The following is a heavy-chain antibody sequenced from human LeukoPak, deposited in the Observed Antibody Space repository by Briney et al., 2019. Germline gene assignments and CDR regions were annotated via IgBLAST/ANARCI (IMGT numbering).Heavy chain of an antibody. CDR3: ARVPAWTGKPSEIDY. D-gene: IGHD3/OR15-3a*01. J-gene: IGHJ4*02. CDR2: IYYSGGT. CDR1: GGSISSYY. Sequence: PSETLSLTCTVSGGSISSYYWSWIRQPPGKGLEWIGYIYYSGGTNYNPSLKSRVTISVDTSKNQFSLKLSSVTAADTAVYYCARVPAWTGKPSEIDYWGQGTLVTVSS. V-gene: IGHV4-59*01.